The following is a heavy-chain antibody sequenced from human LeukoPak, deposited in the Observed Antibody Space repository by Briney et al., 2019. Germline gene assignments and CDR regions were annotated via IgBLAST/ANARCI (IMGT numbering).Heavy chain of an antibody. J-gene: IGHJ4*02. Sequence: GGSLRLSCAASGFTFSDHYIDWVRQAPGKGLEWVGRSRDKGNSYTTAYAASVRGRFTISRDDSKNSLYLQMNSLRAEDTAVYYCARGGHSSGWYERRAPLFDYWGQGTLVTVSS. CDR1: GFTFSDHY. CDR3: ARGGHSSGWYERRAPLFDY. CDR2: SRDKGNSYTT. D-gene: IGHD6-19*01. V-gene: IGHV3-72*01.